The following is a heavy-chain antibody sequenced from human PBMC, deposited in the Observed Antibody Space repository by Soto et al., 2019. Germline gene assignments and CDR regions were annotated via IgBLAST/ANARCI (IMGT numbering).Heavy chain of an antibody. J-gene: IGHJ5*02. CDR1: GYTFTSYG. Sequence: QVQLVQSGAEKKKPWSSVKVSCKASGYTFTSYGIHWARQAPAHWLEWMGWIDAGNGNTTYSQKFQGSVTITRDTSASTAYMDMSMLRAEDTAVYYCARGFPLWFDPGGQGTLVTVSS. CDR3: ARGFPLWFDP. CDR2: IDAGNGNT. D-gene: IGHD3-3*01. V-gene: IGHV1-3*05.